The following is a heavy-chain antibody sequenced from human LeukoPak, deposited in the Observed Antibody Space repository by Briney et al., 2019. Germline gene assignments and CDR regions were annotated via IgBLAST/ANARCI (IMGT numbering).Heavy chain of an antibody. J-gene: IGHJ4*02. D-gene: IGHD2-15*01. CDR3: AKAPVTSCRGAFCYPFDY. CDR1: GFTFSSYA. V-gene: IGHV3-23*01. Sequence: GGSLRLSCAASGFTFSSYAMSWVRQAPGKGLEWVSAISGSGGSTYYAASVRGRFTISRDTSRSTLYLQMNSLRAEDAAVYYCAKAPVTSCRGAFCYPFDYWGQGTLVTVSS. CDR2: ISGSGGST.